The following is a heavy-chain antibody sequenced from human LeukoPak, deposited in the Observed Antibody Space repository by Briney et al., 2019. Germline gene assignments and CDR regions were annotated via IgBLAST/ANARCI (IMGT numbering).Heavy chain of an antibody. CDR1: GDSVSSNSAA. CDR3: ARSGPSGYIDF. Sequence: SQTLSLTCAISGDSVSSNSAAWNWIRQSTSRGLEWLGRTYYRSKWYNGYAVSVKSRITINPDTSKNHFSVQLNSVTPEDAAIYYCARSGPSGYIDFWGQGTLVTVSS. D-gene: IGHD5-12*01. V-gene: IGHV6-1*01. J-gene: IGHJ4*02. CDR2: TYYRSKWYN.